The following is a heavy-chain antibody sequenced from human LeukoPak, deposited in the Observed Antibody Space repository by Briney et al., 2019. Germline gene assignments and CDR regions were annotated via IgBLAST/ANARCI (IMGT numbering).Heavy chain of an antibody. D-gene: IGHD3-10*01. CDR2: ISAYNGNT. V-gene: IGHV1-18*01. CDR1: GYTFTSYG. J-gene: IGHJ4*02. CDR3: ARVDRVESNLWFFDY. Sequence: ASVKVSCKASGYTFTSYGISWVRQAPGRGLEWMGWISAYNGNTNYAQKLQGRVTMTTDTSTSTAYMELRSLRSDDTAVYYCARVDRVESNLWFFDYWGQGTLVTVSS.